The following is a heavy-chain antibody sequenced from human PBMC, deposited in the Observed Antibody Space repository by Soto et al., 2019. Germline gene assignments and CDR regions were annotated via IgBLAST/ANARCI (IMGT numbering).Heavy chain of an antibody. Sequence: GGSLRLSCAASGFTFSSYGMSWVRQAPGKGLEWVANIKQDGSEKYYVDSVKGRFTISRDNAKNSLYLQMNSLRAEDTAVYYCAEGDAFDIWGQGTMVTVSS. V-gene: IGHV3-7*01. CDR1: GFTFSSYG. CDR3: AEGDAFDI. CDR2: IKQDGSEK. J-gene: IGHJ3*02.